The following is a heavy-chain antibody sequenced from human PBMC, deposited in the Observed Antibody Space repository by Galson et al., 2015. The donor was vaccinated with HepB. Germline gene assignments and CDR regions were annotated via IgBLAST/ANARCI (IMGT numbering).Heavy chain of an antibody. CDR3: ARKRRPYCGGDCYLDY. J-gene: IGHJ4*02. V-gene: IGHV3-33*08. Sequence: SLRLSCAASGFTFSSYGMHWVRQAPGKGLEWVAVIWYDGSNKYYADSVKGRFTISRDNSKNTLYLQMNSLRAEDTAVYYCARKRRPYCGGDCYLDYRGQGTLVTVSS. CDR2: IWYDGSNK. CDR1: GFTFSSYG. D-gene: IGHD2-21*02.